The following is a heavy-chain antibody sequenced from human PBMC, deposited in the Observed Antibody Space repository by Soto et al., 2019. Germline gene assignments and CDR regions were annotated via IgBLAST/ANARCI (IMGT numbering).Heavy chain of an antibody. CDR1: GYTFTGYY. Sequence: QVQLVQSGAEVKKPGASVKVSCKASGYTFTGYYMHWVRQAPGQGLEWMGWINPNSGGTNYAQKFQGRVTMTRDTSISTASMELSRLRSDDTAVYYCARGFEVPAAIAESGFDPWGQGTLVTVSS. V-gene: IGHV1-2*02. J-gene: IGHJ5*02. D-gene: IGHD2-2*02. CDR3: ARGFEVPAAIAESGFDP. CDR2: INPNSGGT.